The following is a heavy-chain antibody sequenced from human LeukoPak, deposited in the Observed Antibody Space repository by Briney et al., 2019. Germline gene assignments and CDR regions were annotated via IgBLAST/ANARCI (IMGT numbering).Heavy chain of an antibody. CDR3: ARDQYGDYPGSMDV. CDR2: ISYDGSNK. CDR1: GFTFSSYA. J-gene: IGHJ6*02. Sequence: GGSLRLSCAASGFTFSSYAMHWVRQAPGKGLEWVAVISYDGSNKYYADSVKGRFTISRDNSKSTLYLQMNSLRAEDTAVYYCARDQYGDYPGSMDVWGQGTTVTVSS. V-gene: IGHV3-30-3*01. D-gene: IGHD4-17*01.